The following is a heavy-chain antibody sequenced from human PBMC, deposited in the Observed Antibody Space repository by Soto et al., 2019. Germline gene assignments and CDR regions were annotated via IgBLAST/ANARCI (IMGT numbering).Heavy chain of an antibody. Sequence: PGGSLRLSCAASGFTFSSYWTHWVRQAPGKGLVWVSRISHDGSSTSYADSVKGRFTISRDNAKNTLYLQMNSLRAEDTAVYYCVRDGGYNWNLFDYWGQGTLVTVSS. J-gene: IGHJ4*02. CDR1: GFTFSSYW. V-gene: IGHV3-74*01. CDR3: VRDGGYNWNLFDY. D-gene: IGHD1-20*01. CDR2: ISHDGSST.